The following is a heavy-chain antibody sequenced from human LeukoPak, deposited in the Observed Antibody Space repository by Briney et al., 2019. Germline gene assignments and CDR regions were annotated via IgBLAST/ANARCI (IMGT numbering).Heavy chain of an antibody. CDR2: ISYDGSNK. Sequence: GGSLRLSCAASGFTFSSYAMHWVRQAPGKGLEWVAVISYDGSNKYYADSVKGRFTISGDNSKNTLYLQMNSLRAEDTAVYYCARERAMDTAMVTYFDYWGQGTLVTVSS. D-gene: IGHD5-18*01. J-gene: IGHJ4*02. V-gene: IGHV3-30-3*01. CDR1: GFTFSSYA. CDR3: ARERAMDTAMVTYFDY.